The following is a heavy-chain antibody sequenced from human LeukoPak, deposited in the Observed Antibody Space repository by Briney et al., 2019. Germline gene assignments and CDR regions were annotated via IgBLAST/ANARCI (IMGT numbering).Heavy chain of an antibody. CDR1: GFTFTTYS. J-gene: IGHJ4*02. CDR3: ASAVMDH. Sequence: GGSLRLSCEASGFTFTTYSMTWVRQAPGKGLEWVSIISSSSSSIYYADSVKGRFTISRDNAKKSQYLQMNSLRAEDTAVYYCASAVMDHWGQGALVTVSS. CDR2: ISSSSSSI. V-gene: IGHV3-48*01.